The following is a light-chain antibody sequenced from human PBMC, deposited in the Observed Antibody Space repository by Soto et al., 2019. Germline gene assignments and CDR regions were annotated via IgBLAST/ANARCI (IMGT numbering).Light chain of an antibody. CDR2: GVS. CDR1: QSVRTY. V-gene: IGKV1-39*01. Sequence: DIQMTQSPASVSASVGDRVTITCRASQSVRTYLNWYQQKPGKAPNLLIYGVSTLHSGVPSRFSGTGSGTDFTLTISSLQPEDFASYYCQQSYSTPWTFGPGTKVDIK. J-gene: IGKJ1*01. CDR3: QQSYSTPWT.